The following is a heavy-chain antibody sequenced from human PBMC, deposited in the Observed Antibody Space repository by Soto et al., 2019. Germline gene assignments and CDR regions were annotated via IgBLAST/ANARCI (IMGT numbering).Heavy chain of an antibody. CDR3: TTDSRYGARFDY. V-gene: IGHV3-15*01. J-gene: IGHJ4*02. CDR2: IKSKTDGGTT. D-gene: IGHD5-18*01. Sequence: PGGSLRLSCAASGFTFSNAWMSWVRQAPGKGLEWVGRIKSKTDGGTTDYAAPVKGRFTISRDDSKNTLYLQMNSLKTEDTAVYYCTTDSRYGARFDYWGQGTLVTVSS. CDR1: GFTFSNAW.